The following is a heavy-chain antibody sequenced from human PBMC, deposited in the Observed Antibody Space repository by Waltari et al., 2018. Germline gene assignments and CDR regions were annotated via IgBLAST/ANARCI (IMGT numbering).Heavy chain of an antibody. V-gene: IGHV4-39*01. D-gene: IGHD5-12*01. CDR1: GGSITSARPY. CDR2: ISYSGTT. CDR3: ATYIGASVGTASFDV. J-gene: IGHJ3*01. Sequence: QLQLQESGPGRVKPSEPVSLTCSVSGGSITSARPYWGWIRQPPGQGLEWIGTISYSGTTYTSPSLQSRVTISRDTSKNQLSLKLDSVTASDTAVYYCATYIGASVGTASFDVWGQGTMVTVSS.